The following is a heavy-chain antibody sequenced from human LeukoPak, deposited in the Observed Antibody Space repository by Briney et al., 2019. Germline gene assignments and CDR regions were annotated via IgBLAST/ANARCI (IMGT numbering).Heavy chain of an antibody. CDR3: AKVQESSSGWYLSYYYYYMDV. CDR2: ISYDGSNK. Sequence: PGGSLRLSCAASGFTFSSYAMHWVRQAPGKGLEWVAVISYDGSNKYYADSVKGRFTISRDNSKNTLYLQMNSLRAEDTAVYYCAKVQESSSGWYLSYYYYYMDVWGKGTTVTISS. J-gene: IGHJ6*03. V-gene: IGHV3-30*04. CDR1: GFTFSSYA. D-gene: IGHD6-19*01.